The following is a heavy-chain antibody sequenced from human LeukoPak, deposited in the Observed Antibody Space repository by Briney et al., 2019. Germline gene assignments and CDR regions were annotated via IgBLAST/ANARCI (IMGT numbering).Heavy chain of an antibody. V-gene: IGHV4-31*03. CDR3: AREGVAAAGTRDYDAFAI. CDR1: GGSISSGGYY. D-gene: IGHD6-13*01. CDR2: VYYSGST. J-gene: IGHJ3*02. Sequence: SETLSLTCTVSGGSISSGGYYWSWIRQHPGKGLEWIGYVYYSGSTYYNPSLKSRVTISVDTSKNQFSLKLSSVTAADTAVYYCAREGVAAAGTRDYDAFAIWGQGTMVTVSS.